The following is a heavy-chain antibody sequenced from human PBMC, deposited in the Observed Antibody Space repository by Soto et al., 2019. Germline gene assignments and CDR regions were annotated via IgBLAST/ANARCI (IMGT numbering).Heavy chain of an antibody. D-gene: IGHD3-10*01. V-gene: IGHV1-69*06. J-gene: IGHJ4*02. Sequence: QVQLVQSGAEVKKPGSSVKVSCKTSGGTIRTYVISWVRQAPGQGLEWMGGIIPIFGTPNYAQNFQGRVTITAGKSTNTAYMELSSLRSEDTAVYYCAREPQDGSGSYFDYWGQGSLVTVSS. CDR1: GGTIRTYV. CDR3: AREPQDGSGSYFDY. CDR2: IIPIFGTP.